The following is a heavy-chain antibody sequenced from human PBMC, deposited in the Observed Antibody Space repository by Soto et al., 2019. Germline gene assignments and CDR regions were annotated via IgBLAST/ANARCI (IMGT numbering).Heavy chain of an antibody. J-gene: IGHJ4*02. D-gene: IGHD4-4*01. Sequence: GESLKISCAASGFTFSNAWMSWVRQAPGKGLEWVGRIKSKTDGGTTDYAAPVKGRFTISRDDSKNTLYLQMNSLKTEDPAVYSFPTDPAYALQYFDYWGQGTLVTVSS. CDR1: GFTFSNAW. CDR3: PTDPAYALQYFDY. V-gene: IGHV3-15*01. CDR2: IKSKTDGGTT.